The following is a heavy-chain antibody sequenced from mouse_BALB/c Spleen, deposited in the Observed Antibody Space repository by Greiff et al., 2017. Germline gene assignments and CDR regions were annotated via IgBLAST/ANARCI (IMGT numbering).Heavy chain of an antibody. CDR1: GFTFSDYG. CDR2: ISNLAYSI. J-gene: IGHJ2*01. Sequence: EVQRVESGGGLVQPGGSRKLSCAASGFTFSDYGMAWVRQAPGKGPEWVAFISNLAYSIYYADTVTGRFTISRENAKNTLYLEMSSLRSEDTAMYYCARGRGYGYNFDYWGQGTTLTVSS. V-gene: IGHV5-15*02. D-gene: IGHD1-2*01. CDR3: ARGRGYGYNFDY.